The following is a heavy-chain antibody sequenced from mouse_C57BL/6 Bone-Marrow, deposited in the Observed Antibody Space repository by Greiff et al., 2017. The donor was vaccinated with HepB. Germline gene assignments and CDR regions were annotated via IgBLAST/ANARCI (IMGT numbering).Heavy chain of an antibody. CDR2: IGPGSGST. V-gene: IGHV1-77*01. D-gene: IGHD1-1*01. CDR3: ARTYYYGSSYGYFDV. J-gene: IGHJ1*03. Sequence: VQLQQSGAELVKPGASVKISCKASGYTFTDYYINWVKQRPGQGLEWIGKIGPGSGSTYYNENFKGKATLTADKSSSTAYMQLSSLTSEDSAVYFCARTYYYGSSYGYFDVWGTGTTVTVSS. CDR1: GYTFTDYY.